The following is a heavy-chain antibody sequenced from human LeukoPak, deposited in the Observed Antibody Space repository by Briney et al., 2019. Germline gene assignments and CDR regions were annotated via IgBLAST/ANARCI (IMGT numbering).Heavy chain of an antibody. V-gene: IGHV4-31*03. CDR1: GGSISSGGYY. D-gene: IGHD2-15*01. J-gene: IGHJ1*01. CDR3: ALGYCGGGSCYAREYFQH. Sequence: PSQTLSLTCTVSGGSISSGGYYWTWIRQHPGKGLEWIGYIYYSGSTYYNPSLKSRVTISVDTSKDQFSLRLSSVTAADTAVYYCALGYCGGGSCYAREYFQHWGQGTLVTVSS. CDR2: IYYSGST.